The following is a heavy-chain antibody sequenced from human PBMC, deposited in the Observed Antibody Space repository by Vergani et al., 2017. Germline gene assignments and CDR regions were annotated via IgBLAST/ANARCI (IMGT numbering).Heavy chain of an antibody. J-gene: IGHJ4*02. D-gene: IGHD2-15*01. CDR2: MDYNGST. Sequence: QGQLQESGPGLVKPSETLSLTCTVSGDSVISTDYHLGWIRQPPGKGLGCIGSMDYNGSTSYNPSLESRISISFETPKNQFSLRLTSVTAADTAVYYCASKRAVYRAACCHSYDFWGPGSLVGVSS. V-gene: IGHV4-39*01. CDR1: GDSVISTDYH. CDR3: ASKRAVYRAACCHSYDF.